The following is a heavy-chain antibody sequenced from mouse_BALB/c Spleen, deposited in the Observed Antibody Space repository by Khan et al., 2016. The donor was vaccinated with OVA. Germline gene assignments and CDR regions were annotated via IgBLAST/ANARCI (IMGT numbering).Heavy chain of an antibody. Sequence: QVQLKQSGPELVRPGVSVKISCKGSGYTFTDYAMYWVKQSHAKSLEWIGLISTYSGNTNYNQKFKGKATMTVDKSSSTAYMELARLTSGDSAICYCARPAYDGYYDYWGQGTTLTVSS. J-gene: IGHJ2*01. D-gene: IGHD2-3*01. CDR1: GYTFTDYA. CDR2: ISTYSGNT. V-gene: IGHV1S137*01. CDR3: ARPAYDGYYDY.